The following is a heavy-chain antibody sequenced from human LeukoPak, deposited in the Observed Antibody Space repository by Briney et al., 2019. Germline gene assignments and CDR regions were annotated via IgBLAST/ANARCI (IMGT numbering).Heavy chain of an antibody. D-gene: IGHD3-22*01. CDR1: GGSLSSYY. Sequence: SETLSLTCTVSGGSLSSYYWSWIRQPPGKGLEWIGYIYYSGSTNYNPSLRSRVTISVDTSKNQFSLKLSSVTAADTAVYYCARSVVEGSCYSTDNAFDIWGQGTMVTVSS. V-gene: IGHV4-59*08. CDR2: IYYSGST. J-gene: IGHJ3*02. CDR3: ARSVVEGSCYSTDNAFDI.